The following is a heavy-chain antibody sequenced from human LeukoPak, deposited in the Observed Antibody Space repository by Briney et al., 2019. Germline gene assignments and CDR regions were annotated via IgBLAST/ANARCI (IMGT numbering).Heavy chain of an antibody. CDR3: ARAVAVAAPFDY. J-gene: IGHJ4*02. CDR2: IDTSRYT. D-gene: IGHD6-19*01. Sequence: PGGSLRLSCATSGFSFSSTSLNWVRHAPGKGLQYVSSIDTSRYTYYPNSVKDRFTISRDNAKNSLYLQMNSLRAEDTSVYYCARAVAVAAPFDYWGQGTLVTVSS. CDR1: GFSFSSTS. V-gene: IGHV3-21*01.